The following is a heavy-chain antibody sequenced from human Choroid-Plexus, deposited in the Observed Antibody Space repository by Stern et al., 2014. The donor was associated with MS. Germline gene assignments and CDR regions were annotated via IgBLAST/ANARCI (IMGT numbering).Heavy chain of an antibody. CDR2: VSYDGSNK. V-gene: IGHV3-30*18. J-gene: IGHJ5*02. Sequence: VQLVESGGGVVQPGRPLRLSCVASGFTFGSCAMHWVRQAPGKGLERVAGVSYDGSNKYYGDSVKGRFTISRDNSQNTLYMQMSSLRPEDTAVYYCAKDRQYLTYFFDHWGQGSLVTVSS. CDR3: AKDRQYLTYFFDH. D-gene: IGHD2/OR15-2a*01. CDR1: GFTFGSCA.